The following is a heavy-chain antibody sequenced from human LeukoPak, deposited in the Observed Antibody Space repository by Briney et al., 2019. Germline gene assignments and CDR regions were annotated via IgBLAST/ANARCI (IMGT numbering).Heavy chain of an antibody. CDR2: INHSGST. J-gene: IGHJ5*02. CDR1: GGSFSGYY. D-gene: IGHD1-1*01. CDR3: ARMYDWSGAWFDP. V-gene: IGHV4-34*01. Sequence: SETLSLTCAVYGGSFSGYYWSWIRQPPGKGLEWIGEINHSGSTNYNPSLKGRVTISVGTSKNQFSLKLSSVTAADTAVYYCARMYDWSGAWFDPWGQGTLVTVSS.